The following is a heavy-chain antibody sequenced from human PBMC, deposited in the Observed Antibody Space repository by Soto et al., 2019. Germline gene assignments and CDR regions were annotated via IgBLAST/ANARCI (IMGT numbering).Heavy chain of an antibody. V-gene: IGHV4-39*01. CDR3: VRHGSGTMIVVVTHIDY. D-gene: IGHD3-22*01. J-gene: IGHJ4*02. CDR1: GGSISSSSYY. CDR2: IYYSGST. Sequence: QLQLQESGPGLVKPSETLSLTCTVSGGSISSSSYYWGWIRQPPGKGLEWIGSIYYSGSTYYNPSLTSRLTISADTSKNQFSLELSSGTAADTAVYYCVRHGSGTMIVVVTHIDYWGQGTLVIVSS.